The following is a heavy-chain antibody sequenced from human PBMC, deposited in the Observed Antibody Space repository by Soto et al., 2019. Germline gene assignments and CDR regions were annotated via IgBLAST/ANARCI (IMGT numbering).Heavy chain of an antibody. CDR3: ASPVEMATISAGGPYSGFDY. V-gene: IGHV1-69*01. D-gene: IGHD5-12*01. Sequence: QVQLVQSAAEVKKPGSSVKVSCKASGGTFSSYAISWVRHAPGQGLEWMGGIIPIFGTANYAQKFQGRVTITADESTSTAYMELSSLRSEDSAVYYCASPVEMATISAGGPYSGFDYWGQGTLVTVSS. CDR1: GGTFSSYA. J-gene: IGHJ4*02. CDR2: IIPIFGTA.